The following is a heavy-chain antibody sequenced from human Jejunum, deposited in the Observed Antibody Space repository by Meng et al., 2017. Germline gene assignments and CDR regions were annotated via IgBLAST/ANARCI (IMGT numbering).Heavy chain of an antibody. V-gene: IGHV4-39*01. CDR3: ARRGIATAVVLFDP. CDR2: INYRGNT. Sequence: QLQLQESGPGLVKPSETRSLSCSVSGGSISTNSYWWAWIRQPPGKGLEWIGTINYRGNTYYSPSLKSRVTISVDTSKNQFSLKLNSVTAADTALYYCARRGIATAVVLFDPWGQGTLVTVSS. D-gene: IGHD6-13*01. CDR1: GGSISTNSYW. J-gene: IGHJ5*02.